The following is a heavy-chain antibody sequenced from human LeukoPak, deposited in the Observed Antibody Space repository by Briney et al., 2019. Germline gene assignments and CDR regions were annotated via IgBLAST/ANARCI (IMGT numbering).Heavy chain of an antibody. CDR3: ARVTRPVRWNTMVRGVRFPPDY. CDR1: GFTFSSYS. J-gene: IGHJ4*02. Sequence: GGSLRLSCAASGFTFSSYSMNWVRQAPGKGLEWVSSISSSSSYIYYADSVKGRFTISRDNAKNSLYLQMNSLRAEDTAVYYCARVTRPVRWNTMVRGVRFPPDYWGQGTLVTVSS. D-gene: IGHD3-10*01. CDR2: ISSSSSYI. V-gene: IGHV3-21*01.